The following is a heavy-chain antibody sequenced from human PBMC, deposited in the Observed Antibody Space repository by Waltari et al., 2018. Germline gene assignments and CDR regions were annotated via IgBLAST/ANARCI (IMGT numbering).Heavy chain of an antibody. V-gene: IGHV4-59*11. J-gene: IGHJ4*02. CDR1: GGSISSHY. Sequence: QVQLQESGPGLVKPSETLSLTCTVSGGSISSHYWSWIRQPPGKGLEWIGYIYYSGSTNYNPSLKSRVTISVDTSKNQFSLKLSSVTAADTAVYYCARDRSGGAAYYFDYWGQGTLVTVSS. CDR3: ARDRSGGAAYYFDY. CDR2: IYYSGST. D-gene: IGHD3-16*01.